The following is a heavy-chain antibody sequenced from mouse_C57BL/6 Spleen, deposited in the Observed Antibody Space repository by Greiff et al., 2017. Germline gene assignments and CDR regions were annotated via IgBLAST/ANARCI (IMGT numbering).Heavy chain of an antibody. D-gene: IGHD1-1*01. J-gene: IGHJ1*03. V-gene: IGHV10-1*01. Sequence: EVKVEESGGGLVQPKGSLKLSCAASGFSFNTYAMNWVRQAPGKGLEWVARIRSKSNNYATYYADSVKDRFTISRDDSESMLYLQMNNLKTEDTAMYYCVRPYGSSYHWYFDVWGTGTTVTVSS. CDR1: GFSFNTYA. CDR3: VRPYGSSYHWYFDV. CDR2: IRSKSNNYAT.